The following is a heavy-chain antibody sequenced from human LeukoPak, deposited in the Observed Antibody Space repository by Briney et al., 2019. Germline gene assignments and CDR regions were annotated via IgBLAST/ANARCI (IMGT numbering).Heavy chain of an antibody. CDR3: ARRHPYSGSYYFDY. V-gene: IGHV4-31*03. Sequence: SETLSLTCTVSGGSISSGGYYWSWIRQHPGKGLEWIGHIYYSGSTYYNPSLKSRVTISVDTSKNQFSLKLSSVTAADTAVYYCARRHPYSGSYYFDYWGQGTLVTVSS. CDR1: GGSISSGGYY. D-gene: IGHD1-26*01. J-gene: IGHJ4*02. CDR2: IYYSGST.